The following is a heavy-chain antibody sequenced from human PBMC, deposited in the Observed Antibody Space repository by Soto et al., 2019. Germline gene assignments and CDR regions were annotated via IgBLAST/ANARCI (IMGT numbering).Heavy chain of an antibody. CDR1: GYTFTSYA. CDR3: ARLRPLIAVAGTASYNWFDP. V-gene: IGHV1-3*01. J-gene: IGHJ5*02. CDR2: INAGNGNT. Sequence: ASVKVSCKASGYTFTSYAMHWVRQAPGQRLEWMGWINAGNGNTKYSQKFQGRVTITRDTSASTAYMEPSSLRSEDTAVYYCARLRPLIAVAGTASYNWFDPWGQGTLVTVSS. D-gene: IGHD6-19*01.